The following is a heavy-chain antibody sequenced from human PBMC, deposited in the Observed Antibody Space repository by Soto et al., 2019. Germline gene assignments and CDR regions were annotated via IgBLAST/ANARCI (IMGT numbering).Heavy chain of an antibody. CDR3: AASSSVAAAGYFKF. CDR2: ISPLFSTT. Sequence: QVQLVQSVAEVKEPGSSVKVSCKATGDLFNNYAFNWVRQAPGQGLEWMGRISPLFSTTNYAQKFQGRVTIGADELTTIVDLEVRNLESEDTAMYYCAASSSVAAAGYFKFWGQGTLVTVAP. CDR1: GDLFNNYA. V-gene: IGHV1-69*01. D-gene: IGHD6-13*01. J-gene: IGHJ4*02.